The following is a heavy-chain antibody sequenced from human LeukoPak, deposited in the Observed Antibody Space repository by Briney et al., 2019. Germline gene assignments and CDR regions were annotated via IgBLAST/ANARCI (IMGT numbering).Heavy chain of an antibody. V-gene: IGHV4-4*07. D-gene: IGHD2/OR15-2a*01. Sequence: SETLSLTCTVSGGSISSYYWSWIRQRAGKGLEWIGRIYTSGSTNYNPSLKSRVTMSVDTSKNQFSLKLSSVTAADTAVYYCARVRAGPFSVRLRKSYYYYYYYMDVWGKGTTVTVSS. CDR3: ARVRAGPFSVRLRKSYYYYYYYMDV. CDR1: GGSISSYY. J-gene: IGHJ6*03. CDR2: IYTSGST.